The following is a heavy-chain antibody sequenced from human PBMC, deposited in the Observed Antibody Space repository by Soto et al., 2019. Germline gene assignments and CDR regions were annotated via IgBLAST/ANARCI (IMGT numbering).Heavy chain of an antibody. Sequence: QLHLVQSGAVVKKPGASVTVSCSASGYPVTAYYMHWVRQAPGRGLEWMGGINPATGAAKYTQTFQGRVTMTRDTSTSTVLMGLIGLTSEDTADFYCARGGGVGVAGSAAFDMWGQGTLVTVSS. CDR1: GYPVTAYY. CDR3: ARGGGVGVAGSAAFDM. V-gene: IGHV1-2*02. CDR2: INPATGAA. J-gene: IGHJ3*02. D-gene: IGHD3-3*01.